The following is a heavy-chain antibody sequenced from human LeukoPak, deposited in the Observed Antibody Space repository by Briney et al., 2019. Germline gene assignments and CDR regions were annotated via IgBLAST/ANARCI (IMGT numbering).Heavy chain of an antibody. CDR2: INAGNGKT. D-gene: IGHD3-9*01. Sequence: ASVTVSCKASGYTFTNYAVHWVRQAPGQRLEWMGWINAGNGKTNYSQRFQGRVTLTRDTSASTVYMELRSLRSEDTAVYYCARGYYDLLTGHVVTYYFDYWGQGTPVTVSS. CDR3: ARGYYDLLTGHVVTYYFDY. V-gene: IGHV1-3*01. J-gene: IGHJ4*02. CDR1: GYTFTNYA.